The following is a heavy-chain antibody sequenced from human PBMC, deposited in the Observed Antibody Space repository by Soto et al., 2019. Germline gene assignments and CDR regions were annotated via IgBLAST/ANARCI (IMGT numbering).Heavy chain of an antibody. Sequence: SETLSFTCNVSGGSINRGYWRWIRQLPGKGLEWIAYMDHSVSTNYNPSLNSRVTLSIDMSKIQFSLKLTSMTAADTAVYYCARDLPWYEGGAFDIWGQGTIVTVSS. CDR2: MDHSVST. D-gene: IGHD6-13*01. CDR1: GGSINRGY. V-gene: IGHV4-59*01. J-gene: IGHJ3*02. CDR3: ARDLPWYEGGAFDI.